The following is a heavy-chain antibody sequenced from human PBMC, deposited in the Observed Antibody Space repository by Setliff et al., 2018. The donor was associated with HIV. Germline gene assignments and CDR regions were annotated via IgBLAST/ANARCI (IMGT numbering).Heavy chain of an antibody. V-gene: IGHV4-59*01. CDR2: IYYSGST. J-gene: IGHJ4*02. D-gene: IGHD2-21*02. CDR1: GGSISSYY. Sequence: KTSETLSLTCTVSGGSISSYYWSWIRQPPGKGLEWIGYIYYSGSTNYNPSLKSRVTISVDTSKNQFSLKLNSVTAADTAVYYCARDPVGHYYFDYWGQGTLVTVSS. CDR3: ARDPVGHYYFDY.